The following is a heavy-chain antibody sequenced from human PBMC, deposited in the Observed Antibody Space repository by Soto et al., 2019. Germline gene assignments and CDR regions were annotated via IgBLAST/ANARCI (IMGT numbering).Heavy chain of an antibody. CDR2: ISYRGTT. V-gene: IGHV4-59*01. J-gene: IGHJ4*02. CDR1: GVSISSYY. CDR3: ARESWAVDGPSVFAY. Sequence: SETLSLTCIASGVSISSYYRSWIRQPPGKGLEWIGYISYRGTTSYNPSLESRVTISADTSTNQFSLKLSSVTAADTAVYYCARESWAVDGPSVFAYWGQGALVTVSS. D-gene: IGHD3-16*01.